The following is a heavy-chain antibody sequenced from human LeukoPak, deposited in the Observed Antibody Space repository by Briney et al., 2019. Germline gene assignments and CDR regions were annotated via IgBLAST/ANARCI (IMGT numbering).Heavy chain of an antibody. CDR3: ARARPHYGSGSYYNY. Sequence: SETLSLTCAVYGGSFSGYFWSWIRQPPGKGLEWIGEINHSGSTNYNPSLKSRVTISLDTSKNQFSLELSSVTAADTAVYYCARARPHYGSGSYYNYWGQGTLVTVSS. V-gene: IGHV4-34*01. CDR1: GGSFSGYF. D-gene: IGHD3-10*01. J-gene: IGHJ4*02. CDR2: INHSGST.